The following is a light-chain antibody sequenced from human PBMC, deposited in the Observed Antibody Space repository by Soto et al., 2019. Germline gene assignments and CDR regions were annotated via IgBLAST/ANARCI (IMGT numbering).Light chain of an antibody. CDR3: QPYNIYPLI. Sequence: DIQMTQSPSTRSASVGDRVTITCRASQSISSWLAWYQQKPGKAPKLLIYKASSLESGVPSRFSGSGSGTEFTLTISSLQPDDFATYYCQPYNIYPLIFGGGTQVEIK. J-gene: IGKJ4*01. CDR1: QSISSW. CDR2: KAS. V-gene: IGKV1-5*03.